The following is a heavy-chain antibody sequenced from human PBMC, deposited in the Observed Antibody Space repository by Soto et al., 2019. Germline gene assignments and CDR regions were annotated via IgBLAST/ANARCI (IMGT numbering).Heavy chain of an antibody. D-gene: IGHD4-17*01. CDR1: GFTFSDYY. J-gene: IGHJ5*02. CDR3: ARSPSPATVTTSSRGNWFDP. Sequence: GGSLRRSCAASGFTFSDYYMSWIRQAPGKGLEWVSYISSSGSTIYYADSVKGRFTISRDNAKNSLYLQMNSLRAEDTAVYYCARSPSPATVTTSSRGNWFDPWGQGT. V-gene: IGHV3-11*01. CDR2: ISSSGSTI.